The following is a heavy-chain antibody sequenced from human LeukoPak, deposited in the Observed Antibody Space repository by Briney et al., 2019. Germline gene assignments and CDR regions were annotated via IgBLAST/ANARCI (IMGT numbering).Heavy chain of an antibody. CDR2: ISSSGTTI. CDR3: ARDSLHNYGGTGYGYYFDY. Sequence: GGSLRLSCAASGFTFSSYAMSWVRQAPGKGLEWVSYISSSGTTIYYADSVKGRFTVSRDNAQKSLFLQMNGLRVEDTAMYYCARDSLHNYGGTGYGYYFDYWGQGTPVTVSS. CDR1: GFTFSSYA. D-gene: IGHD4/OR15-4a*01. J-gene: IGHJ4*02. V-gene: IGHV3-48*04.